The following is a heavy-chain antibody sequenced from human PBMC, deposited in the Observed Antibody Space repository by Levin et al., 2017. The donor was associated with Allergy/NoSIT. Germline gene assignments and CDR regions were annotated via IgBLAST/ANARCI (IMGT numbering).Heavy chain of an antibody. Sequence: GGSLRLSCAASGFTFSSYAMHWVRQAPGKGLEWVAVISYDGSNKYYADSVKGRFTISRDNSKNTLYLQMNSLRAEDTAVYYCARDWKYDILTGYHLGFDYWGQGTLVTVSS. V-gene: IGHV3-30-3*01. CDR2: ISYDGSNK. CDR3: ARDWKYDILTGYHLGFDY. J-gene: IGHJ4*02. CDR1: GFTFSSYA. D-gene: IGHD3-9*01.